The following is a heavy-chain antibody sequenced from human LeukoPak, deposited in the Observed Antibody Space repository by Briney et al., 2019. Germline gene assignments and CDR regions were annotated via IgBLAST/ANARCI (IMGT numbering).Heavy chain of an antibody. CDR2: VYRSGQS. CDR1: GGSISSGSYS. Sequence: SETLSLTCAVSGGSISSGSYSWSWIRQSPGRAPEWLAYVYRSGQSDYNSSLRGRVTVSLDRSKTQVSLSLRSLTAADTAVYYCASGKYFYDDSASVNRASRTAFHIWAQGTMVVVSS. V-gene: IGHV4-61*01. J-gene: IGHJ3*02. D-gene: IGHD3-3*01. CDR3: ASGKYFYDDSASVNRASRTAFHI.